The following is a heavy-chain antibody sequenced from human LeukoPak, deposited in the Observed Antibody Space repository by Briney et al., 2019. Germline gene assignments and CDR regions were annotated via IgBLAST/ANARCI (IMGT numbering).Heavy chain of an antibody. D-gene: IGHD1-1*01. CDR2: ISSSSSTI. J-gene: IGHJ2*01. Sequence: HPGGSLRLSCAASGFTFSSYSMNWVRQAPGKGLEWVSYISSSSSTIYYADSVKGRFTISRDNSKNTLYLQMNSLRAEDTAVYYCAKGPNWKKGRLGFWYFDLWGRGTLVTVSS. CDR3: AKGPNWKKGRLGFWYFDL. V-gene: IGHV3-48*01. CDR1: GFTFSSYS.